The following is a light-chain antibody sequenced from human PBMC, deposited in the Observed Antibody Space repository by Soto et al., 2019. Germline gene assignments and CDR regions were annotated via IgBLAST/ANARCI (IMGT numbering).Light chain of an antibody. CDR3: QQSYSTPYT. J-gene: IGKJ2*01. CDR2: AAS. CDR1: QTITKY. Sequence: DIQMTQSPSSLSASVGDRVTITCRASQTITKYLSWYQHKPGKAPKLLIYAASKLPSGVPLRFGGSGYGTEFTLTINSLQPEDFETYYCQQSYSTPYTFGQGTRLEI. V-gene: IGKV1-39*01.